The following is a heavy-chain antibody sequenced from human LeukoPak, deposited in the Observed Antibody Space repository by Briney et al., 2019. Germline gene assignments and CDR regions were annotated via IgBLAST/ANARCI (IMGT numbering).Heavy chain of an antibody. D-gene: IGHD1-1*01. CDR3: AGGTWSRAFDS. V-gene: IGHV4-59*01. J-gene: IGHJ3*02. CDR2: IQYSGST. Sequence: SETLSLTCTVSLGSITSYYWNWIRQPPGKGLECIGSIQYSGSTYCNPSLNSRVAISLDTSKNQLSLNLTSVTAADTAVYYCAGGTWSRAFDSWGQGTMVTVSS. CDR1: LGSITSYY.